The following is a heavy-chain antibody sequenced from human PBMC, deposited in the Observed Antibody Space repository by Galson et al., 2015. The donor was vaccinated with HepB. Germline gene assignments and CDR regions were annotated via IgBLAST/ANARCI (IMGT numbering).Heavy chain of an antibody. Sequence: SLRLSCAASGFTFSSYAMSWVRQAPGKGLEWVSAISGSGGSTYYADSVKGRFTISRDNSKNTLYLQMNSLRAEDTAVYYCAHYYDSRVDYYYGMDVWGQGTTVTVSS. CDR2: ISGSGGST. CDR3: AHYYDSRVDYYYGMDV. V-gene: IGHV3-23*01. D-gene: IGHD3-22*01. J-gene: IGHJ6*02. CDR1: GFTFSSYA.